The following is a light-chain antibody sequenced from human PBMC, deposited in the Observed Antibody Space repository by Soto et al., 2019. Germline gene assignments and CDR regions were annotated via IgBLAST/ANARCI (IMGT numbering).Light chain of an antibody. V-gene: IGLV2-14*01. CDR1: SSDVGGYNY. CDR2: EVS. J-gene: IGLJ2*01. CDR3: SSYTSSSTYVV. Sequence: QSVLTQPASVSGSPGQSITISCTGTSSDVGGYNYVSWYQQHPGKAPKLMIYEVSNRPSGVSNRFSGSKSGNTASLTISGFQAEDDADYYCSSYTSSSTYVVFGGGTKVTVL.